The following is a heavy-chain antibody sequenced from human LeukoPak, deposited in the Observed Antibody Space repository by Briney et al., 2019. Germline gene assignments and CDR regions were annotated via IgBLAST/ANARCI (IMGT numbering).Heavy chain of an antibody. D-gene: IGHD5-24*01. J-gene: IGHJ5*02. CDR3: ARLRDGYNLRWFDP. CDR2: IYHSGST. CDR1: GYSVSSGYY. Sequence: SETLSLTCAVSGYSVSSGYYWGWIRQPPGKGLEWIGSIYHSGSTYYNPSLKSRVAISVDTSENQFSLKLSSVTAADTAVYYCARLRDGYNLRWFDPWGQGTLVTVSS. V-gene: IGHV4-38-2*01.